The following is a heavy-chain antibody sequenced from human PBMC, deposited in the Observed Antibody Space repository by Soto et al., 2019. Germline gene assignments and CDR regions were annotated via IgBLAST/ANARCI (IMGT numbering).Heavy chain of an antibody. D-gene: IGHD6-13*01. Sequence: QVQLVESGGGVVQPGRSLRLSCAVSGFTFSNYGMQWVRQAPGKGLEWVAAISYDGSDKRYADSVKGRFTISRDNSKNRLYLQMNSLREEDRAVYYCGKDRYNSSWYMPVDYWVQGTLVTVSS. CDR2: ISYDGSDK. V-gene: IGHV3-30*18. J-gene: IGHJ4*02. CDR1: GFTFSNYG. CDR3: GKDRYNSSWYMPVDY.